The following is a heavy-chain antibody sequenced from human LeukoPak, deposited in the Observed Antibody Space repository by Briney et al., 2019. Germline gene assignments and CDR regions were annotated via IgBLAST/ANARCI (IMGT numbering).Heavy chain of an antibody. CDR2: ISFDGSDK. Sequence: PGGSLRLSCAASGFTFSSYIIHWVRQAPGKGLEWVAAISFDGSDKYYADSVKGRFTISRDNSMNTLYLQMNSLSAEDTAVYYCGGEPKYSVDYWGQGTLVTVSS. V-gene: IGHV3-30*03. CDR3: GGEPKYSVDY. CDR1: GFTFSSYI. D-gene: IGHD2/OR15-2a*01. J-gene: IGHJ4*02.